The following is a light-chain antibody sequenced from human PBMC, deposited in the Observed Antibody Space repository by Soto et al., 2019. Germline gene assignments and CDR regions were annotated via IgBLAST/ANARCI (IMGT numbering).Light chain of an antibody. CDR3: QHYQYFRFSSTWT. Sequence: EIVLTQSPGTLSLSPGERPTLSCRASQSVTRDYLARYQQKPGQAPRLLIYAASSRATGIPDRFSGSGSGKDFTLTITRLEPEDFAVYYCQHYQYFRFSSTWTFGQGTRVEIK. J-gene: IGKJ1*01. CDR1: QSVTRDY. V-gene: IGKV3-20*01. CDR2: AAS.